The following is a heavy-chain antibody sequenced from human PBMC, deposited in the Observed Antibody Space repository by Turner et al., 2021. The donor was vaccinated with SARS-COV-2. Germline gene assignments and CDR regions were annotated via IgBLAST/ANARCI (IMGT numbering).Heavy chain of an antibody. CDR3: VRDDGYDATGRPQWGMDV. J-gene: IGHJ6*02. CDR1: GLTFDTYE. CDR2: ISRAANKI. Sequence: GQLVESGGDLVQIGGSLRLSCLASGLTFDTYEMDWVRQAPGKGLEWVAYISRAANKIFYSDSVRDRFTISRDNARKSLFLQMDSLRVDDSGVYFCVRDDGYDATGRPQWGMDVWGQGTTVAVSS. D-gene: IGHD2-21*02. V-gene: IGHV3-48*03.